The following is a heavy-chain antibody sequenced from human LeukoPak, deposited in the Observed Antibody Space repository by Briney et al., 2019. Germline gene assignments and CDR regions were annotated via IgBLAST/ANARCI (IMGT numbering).Heavy chain of an antibody. Sequence: PGRSLRLSCAVSGFTFDDYAMHWVRQVPGKGLEWVSGISWNSGSTGSIGYADFAKGRFTISRDNAKNSLYLQMNSLRAEDTAVYYCARLAGLYGGNDYWGQGTLVTVSS. D-gene: IGHD4-23*01. J-gene: IGHJ4*02. CDR2: ISWNSGSTGSI. CDR3: ARLAGLYGGNDY. CDR1: GFTFDDYA. V-gene: IGHV3-9*01.